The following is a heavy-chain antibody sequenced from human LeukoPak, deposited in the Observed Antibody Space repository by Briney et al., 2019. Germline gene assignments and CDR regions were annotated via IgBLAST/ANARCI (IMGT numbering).Heavy chain of an antibody. CDR3: AREGSGLLWFGELSNFDY. V-gene: IGHV1-18*01. D-gene: IGHD3-10*01. Sequence: GASVKVSCKASGYTFTSYGISWVRQAPGQGLEWMGWISAYNGNTNYARKLQGRVTMTTDTSTSTAYMELRSLRSDDTAVYYCAREGSGLLWFGELSNFDYWGQGTLVTVSS. CDR2: ISAYNGNT. J-gene: IGHJ4*02. CDR1: GYTFTSYG.